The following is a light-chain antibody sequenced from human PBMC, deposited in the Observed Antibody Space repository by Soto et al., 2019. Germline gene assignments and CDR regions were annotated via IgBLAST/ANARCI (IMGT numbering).Light chain of an antibody. Sequence: EIVLTQSPGPLSLSPGERATLSCRASQSVASCFLAWYQQKPGQAPRLLIYGASSRATGIPDRFSGSGSGTDFTLTITRLEPEDFAVYDCQQFATSPFTFGRGTTVDVK. CDR2: GAS. CDR1: QSVASCF. CDR3: QQFATSPFT. V-gene: IGKV3-20*01. J-gene: IGKJ3*01.